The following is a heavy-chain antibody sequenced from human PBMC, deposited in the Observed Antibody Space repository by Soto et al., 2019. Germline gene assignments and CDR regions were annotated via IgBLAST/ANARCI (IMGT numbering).Heavy chain of an antibody. CDR2: ISGGGDRT. CDR3: AGNVLGSTSRVDWLYFDL. V-gene: IGHV3-23*01. D-gene: IGHD3-3*01. Sequence: EVQLLESGGGLVQPGGSLRLSCVGSGFTFITYAMNWVRQTPGKGLELVATISGGGDRTFDADTVKGRFTISRGNYKNTVNLQMNSLRADGTTVYDSAGNVLGSTSRVDWLYFDLWGRGTLVCVSS. CDR1: GFTFITYA. J-gene: IGHJ2*01.